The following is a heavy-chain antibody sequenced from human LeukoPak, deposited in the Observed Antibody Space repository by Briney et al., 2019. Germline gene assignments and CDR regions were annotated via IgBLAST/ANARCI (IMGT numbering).Heavy chain of an antibody. D-gene: IGHD5-18*01. CDR2: IYHSGST. Sequence: SGTLSLTCAVSGGSISSSNWWSWVRQPPGKGLEWIGEIYHSGSTNYNPSLKSRVTISVDKSKNQFSLKLSSVTAADTAVYYCARGVYSVNYYYYMDVWGKGTTVTVSS. CDR1: GGSISSSNW. J-gene: IGHJ6*03. CDR3: ARGVYSVNYYYYMDV. V-gene: IGHV4-4*02.